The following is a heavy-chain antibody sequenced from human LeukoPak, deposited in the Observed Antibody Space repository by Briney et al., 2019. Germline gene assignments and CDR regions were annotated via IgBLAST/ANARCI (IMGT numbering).Heavy chain of an antibody. CDR1: GGSISSSSYF. J-gene: IGHJ4*02. CDR2: IYYGGST. Sequence: SETLSLTCTVSGGSISSSSYFWGWIRQPPGKGLEWIGSIYYGGSTYYNPSLKSRVTMSVDTSKNQFSLKLSSVTAADTAVYYCARDRQQLVRGDHFDYWGQGTLVTVSS. CDR3: ARDRQQLVRGDHFDY. V-gene: IGHV4-39*07. D-gene: IGHD6-13*01.